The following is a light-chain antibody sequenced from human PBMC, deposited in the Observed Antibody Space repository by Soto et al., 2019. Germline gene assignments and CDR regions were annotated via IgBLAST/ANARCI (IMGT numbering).Light chain of an antibody. V-gene: IGKV1-33*01. CDR1: QDISNY. Sequence: IQMTQSPSSLSASVGDRVTITCQASQDISNYLNWYQHKPGKAPKLPIYDASNLETGVPSRFSGSGSGTDFTFTIRSLQPEDIATYYCQQYDNTLTFGGGTKVDIK. CDR2: DAS. CDR3: QQYDNTLT. J-gene: IGKJ4*01.